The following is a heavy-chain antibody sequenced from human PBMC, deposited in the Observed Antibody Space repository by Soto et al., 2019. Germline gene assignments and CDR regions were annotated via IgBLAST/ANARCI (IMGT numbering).Heavy chain of an antibody. V-gene: IGHV3-30-3*01. D-gene: IGHD2-2*01. J-gene: IGHJ6*02. CDR3: AIDRVLGVVVPAAIRACYYYYGMDV. Sequence: PGGSLRLSCADSGFNFSSYAMHWVRQAPGKGLEWVAVITYDGSNKYYADSVKGRFTISRDNSKNTLYLQMNSLRAEDTAVYYCAIDRVLGVVVPAAIRACYYYYGMDVSG. CDR2: ITYDGSNK. CDR1: GFNFSSYA.